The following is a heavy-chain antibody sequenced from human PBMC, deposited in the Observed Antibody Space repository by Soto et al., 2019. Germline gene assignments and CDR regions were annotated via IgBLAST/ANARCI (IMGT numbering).Heavy chain of an antibody. J-gene: IGHJ4*02. CDR2: ISGSGGST. V-gene: IGHV3-23*01. Sequence: EVQLLESGGGLVQPGGSLRLSCAASGFTFSSYAMSWVRQAPGKGLEWVSAISGSGGSTYYADSVKGRFTISRDNSKNTLYLQMNSLRAEDTAVYYCAKDPFGKRAPAAIAPDYWGQGTLVTVSS. CDR3: AKDPFGKRAPAAIAPDY. CDR1: GFTFSSYA. D-gene: IGHD2-2*01.